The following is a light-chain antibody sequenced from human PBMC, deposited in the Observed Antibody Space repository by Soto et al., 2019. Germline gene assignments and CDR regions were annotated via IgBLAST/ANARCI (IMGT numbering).Light chain of an antibody. CDR3: QQLNSYLIT. CDR2: KAS. Sequence: DIQMTQSPSTLSGSVGDRVTITCRASQTISSWLAWYQQKPGKAPKLLIYKASTLHTGVPSRFSGSGSGTEFTLTISSLQPEDFATYYCQQLNSYLITFGQGTRLEI. J-gene: IGKJ5*01. V-gene: IGKV1-5*03. CDR1: QTISSW.